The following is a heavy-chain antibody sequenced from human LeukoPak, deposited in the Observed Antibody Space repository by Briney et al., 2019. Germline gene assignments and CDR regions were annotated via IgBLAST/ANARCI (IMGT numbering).Heavy chain of an antibody. D-gene: IGHD3-3*01. CDR1: GGSISPYY. CDR2: ISHSGNT. Sequence: SETLSLTCTVSGGSISPYYWSWIRQPPGKGPEWIGHISHSGNTNYNASLKSRVTMSVDTSKNQFSLKLTSLTAADTAVYWCARDREFLFDSWGQGTLVTVSS. CDR3: ARDREFLFDS. V-gene: IGHV4-59*01. J-gene: IGHJ4*02.